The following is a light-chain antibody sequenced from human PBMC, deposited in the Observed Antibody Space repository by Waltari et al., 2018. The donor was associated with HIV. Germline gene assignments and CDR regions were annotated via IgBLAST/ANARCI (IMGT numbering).Light chain of an antibody. J-gene: IGLJ1*01. CDR1: PSNIGATY. Sequence: QSVLSQPPSMSGAPGQRVTLPCSGNPSNIGATYVSWFQHGPDLAPKLFIFSNDRRPSGVPGRVSGSKAGTSAYLAISGLRPEDEADYYCATWDDNLNTYVFGPGTRLSVL. V-gene: IGLV1-47*01. CDR3: ATWDDNLNTYV. CDR2: SND.